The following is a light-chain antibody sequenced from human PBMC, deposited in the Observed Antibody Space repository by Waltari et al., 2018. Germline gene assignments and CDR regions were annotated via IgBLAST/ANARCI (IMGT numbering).Light chain of an antibody. CDR3: CSYSGGRTYVV. J-gene: IGLJ2*01. Sequence: QSALTQAASVSGSLGQSITISCTGTTNDVGAYDLVSWYQQHPGKAPRLIIYEVTEQPSGVSIPFSVSKSFKPSSLTSSCFQADDDAHSHCCSYSGGRTYVVFGGGPKLTVL. CDR1: TNDVGAYDL. V-gene: IGLV2-23*02. CDR2: EVT.